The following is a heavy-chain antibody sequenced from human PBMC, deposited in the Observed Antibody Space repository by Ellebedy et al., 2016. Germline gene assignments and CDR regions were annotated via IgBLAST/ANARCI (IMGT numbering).Heavy chain of an antibody. CDR2: IYHLGNT. Sequence: SETLSLTCTVSGYSISRGYYWGWIRQPPGKGLQWIGSIYHLGNTYYNPSLKSRVTMSVDTSQNQFSLRLSSVTAADTAVYYCARVRAYGDYSVDYWGQGTLVTVSS. CDR3: ARVRAYGDYSVDY. D-gene: IGHD4-17*01. V-gene: IGHV4-38-2*02. CDR1: GYSISRGYY. J-gene: IGHJ4*02.